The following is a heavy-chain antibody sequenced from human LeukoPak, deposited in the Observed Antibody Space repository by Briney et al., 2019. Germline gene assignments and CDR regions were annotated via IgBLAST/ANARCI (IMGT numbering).Heavy chain of an antibody. Sequence: SETLSLTCAVYGGSFSGYYWSWIRQPPGKGLEWIGEINHSGSTNYNPSLKSRVTTSVDTSKNQFSLKLSSVTAADTAVYYCASTYYYGSGSYGENWGQGTLVTVSP. V-gene: IGHV4-34*01. CDR3: ASTYYYGSGSYGEN. CDR1: GGSFSGYY. J-gene: IGHJ4*02. D-gene: IGHD3-10*01. CDR2: INHSGST.